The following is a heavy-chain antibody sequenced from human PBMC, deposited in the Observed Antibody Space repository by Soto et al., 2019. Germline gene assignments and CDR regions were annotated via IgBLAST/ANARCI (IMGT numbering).Heavy chain of an antibody. Sequence: AETLVLTCAGYGWSFNGYYLSWIRQPPGKGLEWIGEINHSGSTNYNPSLKSRVTISVDTSKNQFSLKLSSVTAADTAVYYCARGVWRAVAAFDYWGQGTLVTVSS. CDR2: INHSGST. D-gene: IGHD6-19*01. CDR1: GWSFNGYY. CDR3: ARGVWRAVAAFDY. V-gene: IGHV4-34*01. J-gene: IGHJ4*02.